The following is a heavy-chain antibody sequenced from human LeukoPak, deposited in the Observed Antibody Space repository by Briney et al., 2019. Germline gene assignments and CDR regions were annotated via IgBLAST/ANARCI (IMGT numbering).Heavy chain of an antibody. J-gene: IGHJ2*01. Sequence: DSVKGRFTISRDNYKNTLYLHMNRLRAEDTTVYYCARGLVGATTGWYFDLWGRGTLVTVSS. CDR3: ARGLVGATTGWYFDL. V-gene: IGHV3-30*07. D-gene: IGHD1-26*01.